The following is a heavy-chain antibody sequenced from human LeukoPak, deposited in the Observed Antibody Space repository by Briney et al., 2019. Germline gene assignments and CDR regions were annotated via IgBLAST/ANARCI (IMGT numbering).Heavy chain of an antibody. V-gene: IGHV3-21*01. CDR3: ARVPRWGRCSSTSCYYDY. D-gene: IGHD2-2*01. J-gene: IGHJ4*02. CDR1: GFPFSSYS. Sequence: GGSLRLSCAASGFPFSSYSMNWVRQAPGKGLEWVSSISSSSSYIYYADSVKGRFTISRDNAKNSLYLQMNSLRAEDTAVYYCARVPRWGRCSSTSCYYDYWGQGTLVTVSS. CDR2: ISSSSSYI.